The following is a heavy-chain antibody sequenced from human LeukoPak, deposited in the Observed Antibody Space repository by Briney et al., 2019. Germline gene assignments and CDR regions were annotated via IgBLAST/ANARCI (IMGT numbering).Heavy chain of an antibody. Sequence: ESGPTLVNPTQTLTLTCTFSGFSLSTSGVGVGWIRQPPGKALEWLAVIYWDDDKRYSPSLKNRLTITKDTSKDQVVVSVTNMDPVDTATYYCAHTGHYYDRNNANWYFDLWGRGTLVTVSS. J-gene: IGHJ2*01. CDR3: AHTGHYYDRNNANWYFDL. CDR2: IYWDDDK. V-gene: IGHV2-5*02. CDR1: GFSLSTSGVG. D-gene: IGHD3-22*01.